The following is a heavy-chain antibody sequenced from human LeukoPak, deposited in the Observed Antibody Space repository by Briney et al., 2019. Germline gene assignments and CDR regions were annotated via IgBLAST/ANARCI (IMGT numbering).Heavy chain of an antibody. CDR2: ISDDGDDR. V-gene: IGHV3-21*01. CDR1: GFSFRSYS. D-gene: IGHD5-12*01. Sequence: GGSLRLSCAASGFSFRSYSMNWVRQAPGKGLEWVSAISDDGDDRYYVDSVKGRFTISRDNAKNSLYLQMKSLSAEDTAFYYCATFSGYATYWGQGILVTVSS. CDR3: ATFSGYATY. J-gene: IGHJ4*02.